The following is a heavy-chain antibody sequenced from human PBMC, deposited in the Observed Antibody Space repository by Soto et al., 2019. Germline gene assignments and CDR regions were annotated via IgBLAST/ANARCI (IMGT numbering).Heavy chain of an antibody. Sequence: EVQLLESGGGSVQPGGSLRLSCAASGFTFTSYAMSWVRQAPGKGLEWVSYISGSGGNTYYADSVKGRFTISRDNSNKTLYLQMNSLRGEDTAVYYCARGDYNAYWGQGTLVTVSS. CDR2: ISGSGGNT. CDR3: ARGDYNAY. CDR1: GFTFTSYA. V-gene: IGHV3-23*01. J-gene: IGHJ4*02. D-gene: IGHD4-17*01.